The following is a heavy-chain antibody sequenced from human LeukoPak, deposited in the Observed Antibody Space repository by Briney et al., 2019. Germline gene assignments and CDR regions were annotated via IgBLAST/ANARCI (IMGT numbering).Heavy chain of an antibody. CDR3: ARVLNTGPTGAFDY. Sequence: GGSLRLSCAASGFTFSSYSMNWVRQAPGKGLEWVSYISSSSSTIYYAGSVKGRFTISRDNAKNSLYLQMNSLRAEDTAVYYCARVLNTGPTGAFDYWGQGTLVTVSS. D-gene: IGHD4/OR15-4a*01. V-gene: IGHV3-48*01. J-gene: IGHJ4*02. CDR1: GFTFSSYS. CDR2: ISSSSSTI.